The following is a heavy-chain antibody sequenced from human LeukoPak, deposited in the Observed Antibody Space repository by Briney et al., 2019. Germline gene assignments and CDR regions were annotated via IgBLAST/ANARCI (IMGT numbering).Heavy chain of an antibody. CDR2: ISGSGGNT. V-gene: IGHV3-23*01. CDR1: GFTFSNYA. Sequence: PGGSLRLSCAASGFTFSNYAMSWVRQAPGKGLEWVSAISGSGGNTYYADSVKGRFTISRDNSKNTLYLQMNSLRAEDTAVYYCAKGILTGYYSRYYFDYWGQGTLVTVSS. D-gene: IGHD3-9*01. CDR3: AKGILTGYYSRYYFDY. J-gene: IGHJ4*02.